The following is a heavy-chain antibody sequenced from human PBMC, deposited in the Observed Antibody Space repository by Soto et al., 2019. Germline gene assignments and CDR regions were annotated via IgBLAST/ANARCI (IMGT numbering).Heavy chain of an antibody. CDR1: GHTLSKLS. J-gene: IGHJ4*02. CDR3: ATPTRTAQSQDADRRAGDITSRDYYFNY. Sequence: ASVKVSCKVSGHTLSKLSIHWVRQAPGKGLEWMGGFDPEDDETTYAQKFQGRVSMTEDTSTDIVYLKLSSLRSEDTAVYYCATPTRTAQSQDADRRAGDITSRDYYFNYWGQGTLVTVSS. V-gene: IGHV1-24*01. D-gene: IGHD1-20*01. CDR2: FDPEDDET.